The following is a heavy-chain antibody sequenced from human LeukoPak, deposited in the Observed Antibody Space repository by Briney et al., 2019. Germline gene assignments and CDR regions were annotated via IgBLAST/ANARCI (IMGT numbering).Heavy chain of an antibody. CDR2: INDDGSST. CDR3: ARVSGPGMNEYYHL. CDR1: GFTFSRVW. D-gene: IGHD2-2*01. Sequence: GGSLRLSCAASGFTFSRVWMHWVRQAPGKGLMWVSRINDDGSSTSHADSVKGRFTISRDNAKNTLYLQMNSLRAEDTAVYYCARVSGPGMNEYYHLWGQGTLVTVSS. J-gene: IGHJ4*02. V-gene: IGHV3-74*01.